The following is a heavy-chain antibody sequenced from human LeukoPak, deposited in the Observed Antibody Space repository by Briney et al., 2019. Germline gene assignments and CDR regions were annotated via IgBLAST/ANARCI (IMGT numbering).Heavy chain of an antibody. V-gene: IGHV3-33*01. CDR1: GFTFSNYA. CDR2: VWDAGTNT. D-gene: IGHD6-13*01. CDR3: TRAHLGGAGPCDF. J-gene: IGHJ4*02. Sequence: GGSLRLSCTTSGFTFSNYAMHWVRQAPDKGLEWVSAVWDAGTNTHSADSAMGRVTISRDNSKKTVYLQMSSLRAEDTAVYYCTRAHLGGAGPCDFWGQGTLVTVSS.